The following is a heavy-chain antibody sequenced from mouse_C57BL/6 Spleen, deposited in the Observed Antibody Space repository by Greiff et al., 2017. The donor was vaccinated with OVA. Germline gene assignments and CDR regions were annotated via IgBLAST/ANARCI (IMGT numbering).Heavy chain of an antibody. CDR2: ISYDGSN. CDR1: GYSITSGYY. V-gene: IGHV3-6*01. J-gene: IGHJ4*01. D-gene: IGHD5-1*01. CDR3: AVDYLYAMDY. Sequence: EVHLVESGPGLVKPSQSLSLTCSVTGYSITSGYYWNWIRQFPGNKLEWMGYISYDGSNNYNPSLKNRISITRDTSKNQFFLKLNSVTTEDTATYYCAVDYLYAMDYWGQGTSVTVSS.